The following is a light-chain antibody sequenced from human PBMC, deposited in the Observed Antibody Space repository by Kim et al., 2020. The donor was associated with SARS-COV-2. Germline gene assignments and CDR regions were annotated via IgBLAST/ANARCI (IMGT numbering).Light chain of an antibody. CDR2: GKN. J-gene: IGLJ2*01. CDR3: NSRDSNDNVV. Sequence: VALGQTVSITCQGDSLRSYYATWYQQKPGQAPILVIYGKNNRPSGIPDRFSGSSSGNTASLTITGTRAGDEADYYCNSRDSNDNVVFGGGTQLTVL. V-gene: IGLV3-19*01. CDR1: SLRSYY.